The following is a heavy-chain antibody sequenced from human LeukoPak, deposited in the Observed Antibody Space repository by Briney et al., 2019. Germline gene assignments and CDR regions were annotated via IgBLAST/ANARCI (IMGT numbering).Heavy chain of an antibody. Sequence: ASVKVSCKFSGYTLTELSMHWVRQAPGKGLEWMGGFDPEDGETIYAQKFQGRVSMTEDTSTDTAYMELSSLRSEDTAVYYCATGERFLEWTRFDYWGQGTLVTVSS. CDR3: ATGERFLEWTRFDY. D-gene: IGHD3-3*01. CDR1: GYTLTELS. V-gene: IGHV1-24*01. J-gene: IGHJ4*02. CDR2: FDPEDGET.